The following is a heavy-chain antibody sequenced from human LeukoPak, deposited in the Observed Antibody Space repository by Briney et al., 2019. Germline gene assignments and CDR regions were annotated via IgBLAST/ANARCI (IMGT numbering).Heavy chain of an antibody. CDR2: IYRSGAT. J-gene: IGHJ4*02. V-gene: IGHV4-4*02. CDR3: ARNSGYSDLNY. Sequence: PSETLSLTCAVSGDSFSGNNYWTWVRQPPGKGLEWIGEIYRSGATNYNPSLKSRVTVSQDKSKNQFSPKLNSVTAADTAIYYCARNSGYSDLNYWGQGVLVTVSS. CDR1: GDSFSGNNY. D-gene: IGHD3-22*01.